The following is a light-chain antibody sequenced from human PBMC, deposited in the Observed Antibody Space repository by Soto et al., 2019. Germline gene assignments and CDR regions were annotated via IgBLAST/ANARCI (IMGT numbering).Light chain of an antibody. CDR3: AAWDDSLSGQV. CDR1: SSNIGSNY. V-gene: IGLV1-47*02. Sequence: QSVLTQPPSASATPGQMVTISCSGSSSNIGSNYVYWYQQIPGTAPKLLIFNNNQRPSGVPDRFSGSKSGTSASLAISGLRSGHEADYHCAAWDDSLSGQVFGGGTQLTVL. J-gene: IGLJ3*02. CDR2: NNN.